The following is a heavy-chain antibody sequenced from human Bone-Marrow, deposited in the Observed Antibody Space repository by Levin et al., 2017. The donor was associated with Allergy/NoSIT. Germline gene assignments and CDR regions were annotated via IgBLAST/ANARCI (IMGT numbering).Heavy chain of an antibody. CDR2: INGDSNTI. Sequence: SCAASGFIFNSYSMNWVRQAPGKGLEWLSYINGDSNTIYYADSVKGRFTISRDNAKNSLYLQMNGLRDDDTAVYYCARESYSDFDSDHWGQGTLVTVSS. D-gene: IGHD5-12*01. CDR3: ARESYSDFDSDH. CDR1: GFIFNSYS. J-gene: IGHJ4*02. V-gene: IGHV3-48*02.